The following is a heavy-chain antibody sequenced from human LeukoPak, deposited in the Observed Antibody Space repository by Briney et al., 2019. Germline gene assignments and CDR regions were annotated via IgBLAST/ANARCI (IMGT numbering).Heavy chain of an antibody. Sequence: GASVKVSCKASGYTSTSYAMHWVLQAPGQRLEWMGWINAGNGNTKYSQKFQGRVTITRDTSASTAYMELSSLRSEDTAVYYCARGYRRLGELSSLDYWGQGTLVTVSS. CDR1: GYTSTSYA. V-gene: IGHV1-3*01. J-gene: IGHJ4*02. D-gene: IGHD3-16*02. CDR3: ARGYRRLGELSSLDY. CDR2: INAGNGNT.